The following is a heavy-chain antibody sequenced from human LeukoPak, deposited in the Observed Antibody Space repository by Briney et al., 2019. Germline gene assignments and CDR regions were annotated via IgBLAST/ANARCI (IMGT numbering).Heavy chain of an antibody. CDR3: AGLVGRYSNGMYYYFDY. Sequence: SETLSLTCAVSGGSITSVNLWAWVRQPPGKGLEWVGEMYLSGTTTCNPSLRGRATISLDRSKNQVSLRLNSVTAADTALYYCAGLVGRYSNGMYYYFDYWGQGIRVTVSS. J-gene: IGHJ4*02. D-gene: IGHD1-26*01. CDR1: GGSITSVNL. CDR2: MYLSGTT. V-gene: IGHV4-4*02.